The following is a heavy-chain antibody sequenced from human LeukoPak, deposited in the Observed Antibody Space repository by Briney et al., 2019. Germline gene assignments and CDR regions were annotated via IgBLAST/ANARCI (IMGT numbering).Heavy chain of an antibody. CDR1: GFSFSNYW. J-gene: IGHJ4*02. CDR2: IKADGSEK. Sequence: PGGSLRLSCATSGFSFSNYWMNWVRQAPGKGLEWVAIIKADGSEKHYVDSVRGRFTVSRDNAKNSLYLQMSSPRAEDTAVYYCARSNSGPEIWGQGTLVTVSS. D-gene: IGHD4-23*01. V-gene: IGHV3-7*01. CDR3: ARSNSGPEI.